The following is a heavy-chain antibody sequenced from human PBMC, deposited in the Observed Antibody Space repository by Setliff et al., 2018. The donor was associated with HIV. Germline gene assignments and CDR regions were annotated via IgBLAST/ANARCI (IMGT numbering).Heavy chain of an antibody. CDR2: MSYSGTT. D-gene: IGHD5-18*01. CDR1: GGSFSSGNYY. CDR3: ARTRGYTYGYIDS. Sequence: SETLSLTCTVSGGSFSSGNYYWAWIRQPPGEGLEWIGGMSYSGTTYYNPSLKSRVTISVDTSKNQFSLRLSSVTAADTAVYYCARTRGYTYGYIDSWGQGTLVTVSS. V-gene: IGHV4-39*01. J-gene: IGHJ4*02.